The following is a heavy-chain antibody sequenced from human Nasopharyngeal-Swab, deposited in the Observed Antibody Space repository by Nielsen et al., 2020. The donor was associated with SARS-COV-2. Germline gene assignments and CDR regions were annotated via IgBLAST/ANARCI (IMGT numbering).Heavy chain of an antibody. Sequence: GESLKISCAASGFTFSSYGMHWVRQAPGKGLEWVAVIWYDGSNKYYADSVKGRFTISRDNSKNTLYLQMNSLRAEDTAVYYCARGTPGYCSGGSCYSPIDYWGQGTLVTVSS. CDR2: IWYDGSNK. CDR1: GFTFSSYG. V-gene: IGHV3-33*01. J-gene: IGHJ4*02. CDR3: ARGTPGYCSGGSCYSPIDY. D-gene: IGHD2-15*01.